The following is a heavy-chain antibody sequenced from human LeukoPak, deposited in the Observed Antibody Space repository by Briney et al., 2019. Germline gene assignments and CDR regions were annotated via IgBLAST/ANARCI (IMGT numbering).Heavy chain of an antibody. CDR3: ARGMLDYYYMDV. Sequence: GASVKVSCKASGGTLSSYAISWVRQAPEQGLEWMGGIIPIFGTANYAQKFQGRVTITTDESTSTAYMELSSLRSEDTAVYYCARGMLDYYYMDVWGKGTTVTVSS. CDR2: IIPIFGTA. V-gene: IGHV1-69*05. J-gene: IGHJ6*03. D-gene: IGHD2-8*01. CDR1: GGTLSSYA.